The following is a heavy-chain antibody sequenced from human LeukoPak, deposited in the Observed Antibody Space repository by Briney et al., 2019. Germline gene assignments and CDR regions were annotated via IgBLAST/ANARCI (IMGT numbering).Heavy chain of an antibody. CDR1: GFSFSSYW. CDR2: INSDGSST. V-gene: IGHV3-74*01. J-gene: IGHJ4*02. Sequence: GGSLRLPCAASGFSFSSYWMHWVRQAPGKGLVWVSRINSDGSSTSYADSVKGRFIISRDNAKNSLYLQMNSLRAEDTAVYYCVRGIGDSITLIRGVPFDYWGQGTLVTVSS. CDR3: VRGIGDSITLIRGVPFDY. D-gene: IGHD3-10*01.